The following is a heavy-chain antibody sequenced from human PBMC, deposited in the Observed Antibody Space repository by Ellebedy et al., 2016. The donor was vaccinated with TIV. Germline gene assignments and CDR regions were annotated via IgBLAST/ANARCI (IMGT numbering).Heavy chain of an antibody. V-gene: IGHV1-18*04. Sequence: AASVKVSCKASGYTFTGYYMHWVRQAPGQGLEWMGWISAYNGNTNYAQKLQGRVTMTTDTSTSTAYMELRSLRSDDTAVYYCARDRGGDSERWGQGTLVTVSS. CDR2: ISAYNGNT. J-gene: IGHJ4*02. CDR1: GYTFTGYY. D-gene: IGHD1-1*01. CDR3: ARDRGGDSER.